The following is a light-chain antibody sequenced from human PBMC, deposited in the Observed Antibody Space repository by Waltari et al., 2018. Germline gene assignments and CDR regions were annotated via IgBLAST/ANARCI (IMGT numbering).Light chain of an antibody. V-gene: IGLV3-19*01. J-gene: IGLJ2*01. CDR3: NSRDPTTNAVV. Sequence: SSELTQDPAVSVALGQPVRITCHGASLPTYAPNRYQQRPGQAPILVIFGVDDRPSGIPDRFSGSLSGDTASLTITGTQAEDEADYYCNSRDPTTNAVVFGGGTRLTVL. CDR2: GVD. CDR1: SLPTYA.